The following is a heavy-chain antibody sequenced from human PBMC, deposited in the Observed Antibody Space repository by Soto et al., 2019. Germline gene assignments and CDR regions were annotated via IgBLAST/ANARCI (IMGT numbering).Heavy chain of an antibody. V-gene: IGHV4-59*08. Sequence: SETLSLTCTVSGGSISSYYWSWIRQPPGKGLEWIGYIYYSGSTNYNPSLKSRVTISVDTSKNQFSLKLSSVTAADTAVYYCARHDYGGKSRAEHFQHWGQGTLVIVSS. J-gene: IGHJ1*01. CDR1: GGSISSYY. D-gene: IGHD4-17*01. CDR3: ARHDYGGKSRAEHFQH. CDR2: IYYSGST.